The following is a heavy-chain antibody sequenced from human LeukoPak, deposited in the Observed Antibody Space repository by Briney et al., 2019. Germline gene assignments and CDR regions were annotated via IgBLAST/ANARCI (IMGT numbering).Heavy chain of an antibody. J-gene: IGHJ6*02. Sequence: GGSLRLSCAVSGFTFSHYAMNWGRQAPGKGLEWVSAISGSGGSTYYADSVKGRFTISRDSSKNTLYLQMSSLGADDTAVYYCAKSQSFYYYYGMDVWGQGTTVTVSS. D-gene: IGHD5-24*01. V-gene: IGHV3-23*01. CDR1: GFTFSHYA. CDR3: AKSQSFYYYYGMDV. CDR2: ISGSGGST.